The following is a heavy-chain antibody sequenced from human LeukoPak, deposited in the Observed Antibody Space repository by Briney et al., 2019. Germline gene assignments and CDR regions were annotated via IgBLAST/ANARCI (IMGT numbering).Heavy chain of an antibody. CDR3: ARDYYGSGSYDY. V-gene: IGHV1-2*02. CDR1: GYTFTGYY. J-gene: IGHJ4*02. CDR2: INPNSGGT. D-gene: IGHD3-10*01. Sequence: ASVKVSCKASGYTFTGYYMHWVRQAPRQGLEWMGWINPNSGGTNYAQKFQGRVTMTRDTSISTAYMELSRLRSDDTAVYYCARDYYGSGSYDYWGQGTLVTVSS.